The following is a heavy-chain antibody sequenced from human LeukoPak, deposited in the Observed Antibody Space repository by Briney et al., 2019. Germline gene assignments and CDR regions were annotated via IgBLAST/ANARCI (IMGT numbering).Heavy chain of an antibody. CDR2: ISAYNGNT. CDR3: ARDRVPYDYVWGSYRYSAFDI. Sequence: ASVKVSCKASGYTFTSYGISWVRQAPGQGLEWMGWISAYNGNTNYAQKLQGRVTMTTDTSTSTAYMELRSLRSDDMAVYYCARDRVPYDYVWGSYRYSAFDIWGQGTMVTVSS. CDR1: GYTFTSYG. J-gene: IGHJ3*02. D-gene: IGHD3-16*02. V-gene: IGHV1-18*03.